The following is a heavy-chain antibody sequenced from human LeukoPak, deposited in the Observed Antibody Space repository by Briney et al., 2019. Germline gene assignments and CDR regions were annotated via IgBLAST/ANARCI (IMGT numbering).Heavy chain of an antibody. V-gene: IGHV4-34*01. D-gene: IGHD2-15*01. CDR1: GGSFSGYY. Sequence: SETLSLTCAVYGGSFSGYYWSWIRQPPGKGLEWIGVINHSGSTNYNPSLKSRVTISVDTSKNQFSLKLSSVTAADTAVYYCARYCSGGSCYGYFQHWGQSTLDTVSS. J-gene: IGHJ1*01. CDR3: ARYCSGGSCYGYFQH. CDR2: INHSGST.